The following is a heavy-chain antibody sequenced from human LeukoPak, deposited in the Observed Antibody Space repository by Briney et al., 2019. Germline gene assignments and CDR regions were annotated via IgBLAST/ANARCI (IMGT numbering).Heavy chain of an antibody. CDR1: GFTFLHSH. J-gene: IGHJ6*02. CDR3: ARDILGMDV. Sequence: PGGSLRLSCAASGFTFLHSHMDWVRQAPGKGLAWVGRSRNRANNHVTEYAASLKDRFTISRDDSKNTLYLQMNSLKAEDTAVYYCARDILGMDVWGQGTTVIVSS. V-gene: IGHV3-72*01. CDR2: SRNRANNHVT.